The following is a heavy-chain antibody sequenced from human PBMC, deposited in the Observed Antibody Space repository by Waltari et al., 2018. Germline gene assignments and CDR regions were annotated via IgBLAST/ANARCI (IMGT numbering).Heavy chain of an antibody. V-gene: IGHV3-74*01. CDR1: GFTFSVYW. D-gene: IGHD2-21*01. CDR3: ARINRLRNWYFDL. CDR2: ANSDGSST. J-gene: IGHJ2*01. Sequence: EVQLVESGGGIVQPGGSLSLSCAASGFTFSVYWMHWVRQAPGKGLVWVSRANSDGSSTSYADSVKGRFTISRDNAKSTVYLQMNSLRAEDTAVYYCARINRLRNWYFDLWGRGTLVTVSS.